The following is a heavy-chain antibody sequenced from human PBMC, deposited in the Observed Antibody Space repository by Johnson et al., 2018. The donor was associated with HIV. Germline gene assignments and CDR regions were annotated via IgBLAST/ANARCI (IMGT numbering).Heavy chain of an antibody. J-gene: IGHJ3*02. CDR1: GFTFSNAW. D-gene: IGHD3-9*01. CDR2: IKSKTDGGTT. Sequence: VQLVESGGGVVQPGRSLRLSCAASGFTFSNAWMSWVRQAPGKGLEWVGRIKSKTDGGTTDYAAPVTGRFTISRDDSKNTLYLQMNSLKTEDTAVYYCTTAGLRYFDWFTGAFDIWGQGTMVTVSS. V-gene: IGHV3-15*01. CDR3: TTAGLRYFDWFTGAFDI.